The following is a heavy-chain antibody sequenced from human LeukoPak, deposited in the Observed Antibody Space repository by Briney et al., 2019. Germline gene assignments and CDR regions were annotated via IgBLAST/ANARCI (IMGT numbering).Heavy chain of an antibody. CDR3: ARAGFGPSIYCGGDCYIDY. CDR2: ISAYNGNT. J-gene: IGHJ4*02. V-gene: IGHV1-18*01. Sequence: ASVKVSCKASGYTFTSYGISWVRQAPGQGLEWMGWISAYNGNTNYAQKLQGRVTMTTDTSTSTAYMELRSLRSDDTAAYYCARAGFGPSIYCGGDCYIDYWGQGTLVTVSS. CDR1: GYTFTSYG. D-gene: IGHD2-21*02.